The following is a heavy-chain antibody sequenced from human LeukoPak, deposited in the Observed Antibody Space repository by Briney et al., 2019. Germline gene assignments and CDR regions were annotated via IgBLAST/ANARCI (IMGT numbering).Heavy chain of an antibody. CDR3: ARAKPADFDL. Sequence: PGGSLRLSCAASGFTFSSSWMHWVRQAPEKGLVWVSRINSDGSSTSYADSVKGRFTLSRDNAKNTVYLQMNNLRAEDTAVYYCARAKPADFDLWGRGTLVTVSS. CDR2: INSDGSST. J-gene: IGHJ2*01. V-gene: IGHV3-74*01. CDR1: GFTFSSSW.